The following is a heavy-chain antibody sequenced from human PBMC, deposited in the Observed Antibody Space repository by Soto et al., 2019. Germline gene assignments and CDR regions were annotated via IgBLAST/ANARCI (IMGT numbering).Heavy chain of an antibody. Sequence: TLSLTCTVSGGSISSGGYYWSWIRQHPGKGLEWIGYIYYSGSTYYNPSLKSRVTISVDTSKNQFSLKLSSVTAADTAVYYCAREGSQPPSLYYFDYWGQGTLVTVSS. CDR2: IYYSGST. CDR1: GGSISSGGYY. D-gene: IGHD2-15*01. J-gene: IGHJ4*02. V-gene: IGHV4-31*03. CDR3: AREGSQPPSLYYFDY.